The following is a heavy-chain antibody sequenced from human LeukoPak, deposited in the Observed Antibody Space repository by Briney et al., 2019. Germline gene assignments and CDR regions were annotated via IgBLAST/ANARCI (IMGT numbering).Heavy chain of an antibody. CDR3: ARLGDYSNYYYYYGMDV. CDR2: IYYSGST. CDR1: GGSISSSSYY. D-gene: IGHD4-17*01. Sequence: SETLSLTCTVSGGSISSSSYYWGWIRQPPGTGLEWIGSIYYSGSTYYNPSLKSRVTISVDTSKNQFSLKLSSVTAADTAVYYCARLGDYSNYYYYYGMDVWGQGTTVTVSS. V-gene: IGHV4-39*01. J-gene: IGHJ6*02.